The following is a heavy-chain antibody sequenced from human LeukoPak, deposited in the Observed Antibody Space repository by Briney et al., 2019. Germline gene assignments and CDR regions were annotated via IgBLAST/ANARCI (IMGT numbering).Heavy chain of an antibody. J-gene: IGHJ4*02. CDR1: GLTFSSYA. V-gene: IGHV3-30*04. Sequence: TGGSLRLSCAASGLTFSSYAMHWVRQAPGKGLEWVAVISYDGNNKYYADSVKGRFTTSRDNSKNTLYLQMNSLKTEDTAVYYCAREGGAHYGSGSYRQPYFFDYWGQGTLVTVSS. D-gene: IGHD3-10*01. CDR2: ISYDGNNK. CDR3: AREGGAHYGSGSYRQPYFFDY.